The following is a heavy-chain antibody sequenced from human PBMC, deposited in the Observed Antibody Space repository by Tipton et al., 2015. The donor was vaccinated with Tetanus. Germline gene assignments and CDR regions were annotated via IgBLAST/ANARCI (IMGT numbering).Heavy chain of an antibody. CDR1: GYSITDYY. CDR3: VKEGAATGWFDY. D-gene: IGHD6-13*01. V-gene: IGHV1-2*02. CDR2: ISPKFGRT. J-gene: IGHJ4*02. Sequence: SGAEVKEPGASVRVSCKGSGYSITDYYLHWVRQAPGEGLEWMGWISPKFGRTKYSHNFQARLTMTSDTSINTAYMELSSLTSDDTAMYFCVKEGAATGWFDYWGQGALVTVSS.